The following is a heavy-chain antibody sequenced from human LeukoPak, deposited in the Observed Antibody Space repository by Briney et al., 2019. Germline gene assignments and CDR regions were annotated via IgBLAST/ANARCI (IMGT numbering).Heavy chain of an antibody. Sequence: GGSLRLSCAASGFTVSSKYMSWVRQAPGKGLEWVSVIHSSGSTDYADSVKGRFTISRDNPKNTVYLQMNSLRAEDTAVYYCARDPAGIAVAGNYWGQGTLVTVSS. J-gene: IGHJ4*02. CDR3: ARDPAGIAVAGNY. V-gene: IGHV3-53*01. CDR1: GFTVSSKY. D-gene: IGHD6-19*01. CDR2: IHSSGST.